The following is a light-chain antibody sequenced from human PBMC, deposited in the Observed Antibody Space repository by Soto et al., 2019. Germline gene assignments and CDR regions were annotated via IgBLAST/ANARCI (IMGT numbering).Light chain of an antibody. CDR3: QYYNNYCWT. CDR1: QSISCW. CDR2: KTS. V-gene: IGKV1-5*03. Sequence: DIQLTQSPSTLSASVGDRVTITCRASQSISCWLAWYQQKPGKAPKFLIYKTSNLESGVPSRFSGSGSGTEFTLTISSLQPDDFATYYCQYYNNYCWTFGQGTKVEIK. J-gene: IGKJ1*01.